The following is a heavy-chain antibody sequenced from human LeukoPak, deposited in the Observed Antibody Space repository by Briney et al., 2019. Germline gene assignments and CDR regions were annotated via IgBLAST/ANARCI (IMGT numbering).Heavy chain of an antibody. CDR2: IKSKTDGGTT. J-gene: IGHJ4*02. CDR1: GFTFSNAW. D-gene: IGHD1-1*01. V-gene: IGHV3-15*01. CDR3: TTDISTTGTARFDY. Sequence: AGGSLRLSCAASGFTFSNAWMSWVRQAPGKGLEWVGRIKSKTDGGTTDYAAPVKGRFTISRDDSKNTLYLQMNSLKTEDTAVYYCTTDISTTGTARFDYWGQGTLVTVSS.